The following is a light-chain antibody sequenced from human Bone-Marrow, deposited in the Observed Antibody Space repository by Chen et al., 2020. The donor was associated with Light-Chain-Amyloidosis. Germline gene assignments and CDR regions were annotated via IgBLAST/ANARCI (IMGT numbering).Light chain of an antibody. CDR2: AAS. CDR3: LQTYSPPPT. V-gene: IGKV1-39*01. CDR1: QPIVTY. J-gene: IGKJ1*01. Sequence: DIQMTQSPSSLSASVGDRVTITCRASQPIVTYLNWYQQRPGKPPKLLISAASNLHGGVPSRFIGNASGTEITLTISRLQPEDLATYYCLQTYSPPPTFGQGTKVTIK.